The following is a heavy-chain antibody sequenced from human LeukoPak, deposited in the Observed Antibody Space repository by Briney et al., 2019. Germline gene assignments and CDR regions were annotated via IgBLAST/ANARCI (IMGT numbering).Heavy chain of an antibody. D-gene: IGHD6-6*01. CDR1: GYTFTGYY. Sequence: ASVKVSCKASGYTFTGYYIHWVRQAPGQGLEWMGWINPNSGGTNYAQKFQGRVTMTRDTSISTAYMELSRLRSDDTAVYFCARDAEIECSSSSDYWGQGTLVTVSS. CDR2: INPNSGGT. CDR3: ARDAEIECSSSSDY. J-gene: IGHJ4*02. V-gene: IGHV1-2*02.